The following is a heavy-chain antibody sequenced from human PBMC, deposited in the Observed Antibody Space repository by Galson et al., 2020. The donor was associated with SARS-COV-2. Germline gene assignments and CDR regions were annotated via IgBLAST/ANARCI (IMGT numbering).Heavy chain of an antibody. Sequence: GESLKISCKGSGYSFTSYWIGWVRQMPGKGLEWMGVIYPGDSDTRYSPSFQGQVTISADRSISTAYLQWRSLKASDTAIYYCAKEVWVGNYYYGMDVWGQGTTVTVSS. CDR3: AKEVWVGNYYYGMDV. CDR1: GYSFTSYW. J-gene: IGHJ6*02. V-gene: IGHV5-51*01. CDR2: IYPGDSDT. D-gene: IGHD2-15*01.